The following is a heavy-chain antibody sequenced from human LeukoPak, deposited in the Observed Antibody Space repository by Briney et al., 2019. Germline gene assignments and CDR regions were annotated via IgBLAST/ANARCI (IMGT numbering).Heavy chain of an antibody. V-gene: IGHV2-5*02. J-gene: IGHJ4*02. Sequence: SGPTLVKPTQTLTLTCTFSGFSLSTSGVGVGWIRQPPRKTLECLALIYWDDNKRYSPSLKSRLTITKDTSKNQVVLTMTNMDPVDTGTYYCARYYYDTGSYTFDYWGQGTLVTVSS. CDR3: ARYYYDTGSYTFDY. CDR1: GFSLSTSGVG. CDR2: IYWDDNK. D-gene: IGHD3-10*01.